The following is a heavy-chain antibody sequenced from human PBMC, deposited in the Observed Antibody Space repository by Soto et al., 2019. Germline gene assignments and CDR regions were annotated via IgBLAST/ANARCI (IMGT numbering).Heavy chain of an antibody. CDR1: GFTFSNAW. Sequence: GGSLRLSFAASGFTFSNAWMSWVRQAPGKGLEGVGSIKSKTDGGTTDYAAPVKGRFTMSRYDSKNTLYLQMNRLKTEDTAVYYCTKVEYRSASDALDXWGQGTMVTV. D-gene: IGHD6-6*01. CDR2: IKSKTDGGTT. V-gene: IGHV3-15*01. CDR3: TKVEYRSASDALDX. J-gene: IGHJ3*01.